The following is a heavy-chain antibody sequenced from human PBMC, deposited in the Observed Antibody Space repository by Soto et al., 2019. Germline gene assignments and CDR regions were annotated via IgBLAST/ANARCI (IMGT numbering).Heavy chain of an antibody. J-gene: IGHJ4*01. CDR1: GFTFSSYG. D-gene: IGHD6-19*01. Sequence: GGSLRLSCAASGFTFSSYGMHWVRQAPGKGLEWVAVIWYDGSNKYYADSVKGRFTISRDNSKNTLYLQMNSLRAEDTAVYYCARGGPYSSGQGGEHYYFDYWGHGTLVTVSS. CDR3: ARGGPYSSGQGGEHYYFDY. V-gene: IGHV3-33*01. CDR2: IWYDGSNK.